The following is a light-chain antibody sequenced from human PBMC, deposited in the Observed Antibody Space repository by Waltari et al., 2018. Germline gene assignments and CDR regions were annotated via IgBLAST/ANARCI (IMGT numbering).Light chain of an antibody. CDR2: DNI. Sequence: QSVLTQPPSVSGAPGQRVTISCTGTSSNIGARYDLHWYQQRPGTAPKLLIYDNINRPSGVPDRFSGSKSGTSASLAISGLQADDEADYYCQSYDSSLRSSVFGGGTRLTVL. CDR1: SSNIGARYD. V-gene: IGLV1-40*01. CDR3: QSYDSSLRSSV. J-gene: IGLJ3*02.